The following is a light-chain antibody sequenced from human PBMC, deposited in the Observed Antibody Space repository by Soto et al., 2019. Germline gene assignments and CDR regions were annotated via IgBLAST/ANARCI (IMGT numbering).Light chain of an antibody. CDR1: SSNIGNNY. Sequence: QSALTQPPSVSAAPGQKVTISCSGSSSNIGNNYVSWYQQLPGTAPKLLIYDNNKRPSGIPDRFSGSKSGTPATLGITGLQTGDEADYYCGTWDSSLSAGVFGGGTKVTVL. CDR3: GTWDSSLSAGV. CDR2: DNN. J-gene: IGLJ2*01. V-gene: IGLV1-51*01.